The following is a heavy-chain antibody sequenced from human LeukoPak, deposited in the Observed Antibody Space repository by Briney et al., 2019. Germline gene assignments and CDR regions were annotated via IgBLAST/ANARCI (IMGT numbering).Heavy chain of an antibody. CDR3: ARQDGYSLFDY. V-gene: IGHV4-38-2*01. Sequence: SETLSLTCAVSGYSISSGYYWGWIRQPPGKGLEWIGSIYHSGSTYYNPSLKSRVTISVDTSKNQFSLKLSSVTASDTAVYYCARQDGYSLFDYWGRGTLVTVSS. D-gene: IGHD3-22*01. J-gene: IGHJ4*02. CDR1: GYSISSGYY. CDR2: IYHSGST.